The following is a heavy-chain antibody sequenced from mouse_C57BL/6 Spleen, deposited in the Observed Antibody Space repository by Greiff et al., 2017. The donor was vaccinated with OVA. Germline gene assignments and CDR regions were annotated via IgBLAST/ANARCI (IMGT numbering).Heavy chain of an antibody. CDR2: IDPSDSYT. J-gene: IGHJ4*01. V-gene: IGHV1-50*01. CDR1: GYTFTSYW. Sequence: VQLQQSGAELVKPGASVKLSCKASGYTFTSYWMQWVKQRPGQGLEWIGEIDPSDSYTNYNQKFKGKATLTVDTSSSTAYMQLSSLTSEDSAVYYCARFYGNQLDYWGQGTSVTVSS. D-gene: IGHD2-1*01. CDR3: ARFYGNQLDY.